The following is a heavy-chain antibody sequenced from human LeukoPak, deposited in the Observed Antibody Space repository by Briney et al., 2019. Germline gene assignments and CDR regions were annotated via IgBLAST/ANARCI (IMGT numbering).Heavy chain of an antibody. CDR1: GFTFSDYY. CDR3: ARDRGNSDPGDWFDS. J-gene: IGHJ5*01. D-gene: IGHD4-23*01. V-gene: IGHV3-11*01. CDR2: ISGSGSTV. Sequence: GGSLRLSCAASGFTFSDYYMSWIRQAPGKGLEWVSYISGSGSTVYYAASVRGRFTISRDNAKDSLFLQMNSLRAEDTAVYYCARDRGNSDPGDWFDSWGQGTLVTVSS.